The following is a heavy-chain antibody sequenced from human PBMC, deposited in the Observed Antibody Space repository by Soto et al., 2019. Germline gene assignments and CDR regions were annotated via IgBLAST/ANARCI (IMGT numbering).Heavy chain of an antibody. CDR1: GFTFSSYA. J-gene: IGHJ6*02. V-gene: IGHV3-23*01. CDR3: AMLNSGSYTYHGMDV. D-gene: IGHD1-26*01. Sequence: EVPLLESGGDLVQPGGSLRLSCAASGFTFSSYAMYWVRQAPGKGLEWVSAISGSGGNTFYADSVKGRFTISRDNSKNTLFLQMHSLRAEDTAIYYCAMLNSGSYTYHGMDVWGQGTTVTVSS. CDR2: ISGSGGNT.